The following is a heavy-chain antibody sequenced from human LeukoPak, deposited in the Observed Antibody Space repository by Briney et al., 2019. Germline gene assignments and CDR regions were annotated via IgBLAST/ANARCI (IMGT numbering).Heavy chain of an antibody. J-gene: IGHJ4*02. CDR2: INPNSGGT. D-gene: IGHD1-26*01. V-gene: IGHV1-2*02. CDR1: GYTFTDDY. CDR3: ARDGALDY. Sequence: ASVKVSCKASGYTFTDDYLHWLRQAPAQGLEWMGWINPNSGGTNYAQKFQGRVTMTRDTSINTAYMELSRLTSDDTAVYYCARDGALDYWGQGTPVIVSS.